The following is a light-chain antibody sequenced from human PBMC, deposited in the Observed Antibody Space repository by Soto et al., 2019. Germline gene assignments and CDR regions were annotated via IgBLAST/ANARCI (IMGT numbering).Light chain of an antibody. CDR3: QQSYSKVT. V-gene: IGKV1-12*01. Sequence: DIQMPQSPSSVSASVGDRVTITCRASQDIRTWLAWYQQKPGKAPKLLIYAASSLQSGVPSRFSGSGSGTDFTLTISSLQPEDFATYYCQQSYSKVTFGGGTKVDIK. J-gene: IGKJ4*01. CDR1: QDIRTW. CDR2: AAS.